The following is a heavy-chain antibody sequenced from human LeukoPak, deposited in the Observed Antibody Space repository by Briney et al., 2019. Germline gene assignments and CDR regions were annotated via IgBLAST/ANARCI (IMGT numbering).Heavy chain of an antibody. D-gene: IGHD4-17*01. CDR3: ATKDTYGPPY. J-gene: IGHJ4*02. Sequence: PGGSLRLSCAASGFTFSSYAMSWVRQAPGKGLEWVSSISSSSSYIYYADSVKGRFTISRDNAKNSLYLQMNSLRAEDTAVYYCATKDTYGPPYWGQGTLVTVSS. CDR1: GFTFSSYA. CDR2: ISSSSSYI. V-gene: IGHV3-21*01.